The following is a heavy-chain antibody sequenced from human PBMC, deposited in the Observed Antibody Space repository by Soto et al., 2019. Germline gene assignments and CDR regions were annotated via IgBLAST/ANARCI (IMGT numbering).Heavy chain of an antibody. CDR2: IYYSGST. J-gene: IGHJ6*02. Sequence: PSETLSLTCTVSGGSISSGGYYWSWIRQHPGKGLEWIGYIYYSGSTYYNPSLKSRVTISVDTSKNQFSLKLSSVTAADTAVYYCARDSIAAPHYGMDVWGQGTTVTVSS. D-gene: IGHD6-6*01. V-gene: IGHV4-31*03. CDR1: GGSISSGGYY. CDR3: ARDSIAAPHYGMDV.